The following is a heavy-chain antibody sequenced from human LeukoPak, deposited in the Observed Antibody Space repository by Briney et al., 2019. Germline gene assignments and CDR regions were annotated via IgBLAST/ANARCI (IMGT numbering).Heavy chain of an antibody. CDR1: GFTFSSYS. J-gene: IGHJ3*02. CDR2: ISSSSYI. Sequence: GGSLRLSCAASGFTFSSYSMNWVRQAPGKGLEWVSSISSSSYIYYADSVKGRFTISRDSAKNSLYLQMNSLRAEDTAVYYCAKGIWQWLVDAFDIWGQGTMVTVSS. D-gene: IGHD6-19*01. V-gene: IGHV3-21*04. CDR3: AKGIWQWLVDAFDI.